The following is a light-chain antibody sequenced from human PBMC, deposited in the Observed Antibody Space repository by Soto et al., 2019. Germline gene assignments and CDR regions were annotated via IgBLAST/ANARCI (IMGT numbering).Light chain of an antibody. CDR3: QQLRTYPST. CDR1: QDISSY. Sequence: IQVTQSPSSLSSSVGDRVTITCRASQDISSYLAWYQQKPGKAPTLLIYAASTLQSGVPSRFSGSGFGTDFTLTISSLQAEDFASYYCQQLRTYPSTFGGGTKVDIX. J-gene: IGKJ4*01. V-gene: IGKV1-9*01. CDR2: AAS.